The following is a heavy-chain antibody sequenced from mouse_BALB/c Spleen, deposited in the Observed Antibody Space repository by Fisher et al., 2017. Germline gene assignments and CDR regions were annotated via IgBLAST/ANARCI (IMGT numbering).Heavy chain of an antibody. CDR3: ASGHYGSSYDAMDY. V-gene: IGHV1-26*01. Sequence: KFKGKATLTVDKSSSTAYMELLSLTSEDSAVYYCASGHYGSSYDAMDYWGQGTSVTVSS. J-gene: IGHJ4*01. D-gene: IGHD1-1*01.